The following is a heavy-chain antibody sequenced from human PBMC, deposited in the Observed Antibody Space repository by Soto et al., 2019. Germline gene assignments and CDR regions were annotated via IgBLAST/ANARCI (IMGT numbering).Heavy chain of an antibody. Sequence: AGWSLRLSCAESGFTFSSYGMHWVRQAPGKGLEWVAVIWYDGSNKYYADSVKGRFTISRDNSKNTLYLQMNSLRAEDTAVYYCARDKEGSGSYYGYYYGMDVWGQGTTVTVSS. CDR1: GFTFSSYG. D-gene: IGHD3-10*01. CDR3: ARDKEGSGSYYGYYYGMDV. CDR2: IWYDGSNK. J-gene: IGHJ6*02. V-gene: IGHV3-33*01.